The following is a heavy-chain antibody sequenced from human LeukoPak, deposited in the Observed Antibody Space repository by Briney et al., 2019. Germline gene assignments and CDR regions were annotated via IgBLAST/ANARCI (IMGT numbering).Heavy chain of an antibody. CDR1: GFTFSSYG. Sequence: GGSLRLSCAASGFTFSSYGMHWVRQAPGKGLEWVAVIWFDGSNQYYADSVKGRFTISRDNSKNTLYLEMNSLGDEDTAVFYCAREERGYSYALLYWGQGTLVTVSS. V-gene: IGHV3-33*01. CDR3: AREERGYSYALLY. J-gene: IGHJ4*02. CDR2: IWFDGSNQ. D-gene: IGHD5-18*01.